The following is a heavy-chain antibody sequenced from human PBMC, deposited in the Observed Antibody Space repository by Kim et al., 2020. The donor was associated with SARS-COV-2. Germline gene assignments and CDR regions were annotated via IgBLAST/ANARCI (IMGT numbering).Heavy chain of an antibody. CDR3: AREPVNYSSSSGIIIHFDY. V-gene: IGHV1-18*01. Sequence: ASVKVSCKASGYTFTSYGISWVRQAPGQGLEWMGWISAYNGNTNYAQKLQGRVTMTTDTSTSTAYMELRSLRSDDTAVYYCAREPVNYSSSSGIIIHFDYWGQGTLVTVSS. D-gene: IGHD6-6*01. CDR2: ISAYNGNT. CDR1: GYTFTSYG. J-gene: IGHJ4*02.